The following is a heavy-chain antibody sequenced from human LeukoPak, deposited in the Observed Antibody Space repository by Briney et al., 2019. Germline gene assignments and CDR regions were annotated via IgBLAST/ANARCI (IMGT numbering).Heavy chain of an antibody. CDR2: MNPNSGNT. Sequence: ASVKVSCKASGYTFTSYDINWVRQATGQGLEWMGWMNPNSGNTGYAQKFQGRVTITRNTSISTAYMELSSLRSEDTAVYYCARAAEYSSSWYDFQHWGQGTLATVSS. CDR3: ARAAEYSSSWYDFQH. D-gene: IGHD6-13*01. J-gene: IGHJ1*01. V-gene: IGHV1-8*03. CDR1: GYTFTSYD.